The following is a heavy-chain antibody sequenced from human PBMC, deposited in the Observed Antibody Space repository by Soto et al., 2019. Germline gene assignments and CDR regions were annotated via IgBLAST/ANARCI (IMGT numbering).Heavy chain of an antibody. CDR3: AKESYYDILDGYSRNAFDI. J-gene: IGHJ3*02. D-gene: IGHD3-9*01. Sequence: ASVKVPCKASAYTFTCYYMHWVRQAPGQGLEWMGWINPNNGVTNYAQKFQGRVSMARDTSISTAYMELSRLRSADTAVYFCAKESYYDILDGYSRNAFDIWGQGTMVTVSS. CDR1: AYTFTCYY. CDR2: INPNNGVT. V-gene: IGHV1-2*02.